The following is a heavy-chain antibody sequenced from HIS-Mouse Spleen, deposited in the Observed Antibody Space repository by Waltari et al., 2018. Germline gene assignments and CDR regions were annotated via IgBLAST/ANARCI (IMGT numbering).Heavy chain of an antibody. D-gene: IGHD4-17*01. V-gene: IGHV4-39*01. CDR2: NYYSGST. CDR3: AYGDYFDY. CDR1: GGSISSSSYY. Sequence: QLQLQESGPGLVKPSETLSLTCTVSGGSISSSSYYWGWIRQPQGKGLEWIGSNYYSGSTYYNPSLKSRVTISVDTSKNQFSLKLSSVTAADTAVYYCAYGDYFDYWGQGTLVTVSS. J-gene: IGHJ4*02.